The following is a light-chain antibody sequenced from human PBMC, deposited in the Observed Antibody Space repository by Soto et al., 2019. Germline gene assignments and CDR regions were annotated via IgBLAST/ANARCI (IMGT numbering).Light chain of an antibody. CDR1: QSVSSY. Sequence: EIVLTQSPATLSLSPGERATLSCRASQSVSSYLAWYQQKPGQAPRLLIYDASNRATGIPARFSGSGSGTDFTLTISLLEPEDSAVYYWQHRSNWPRLTFGGGTKVEIK. V-gene: IGKV3-11*01. CDR3: QHRSNWPRLT. J-gene: IGKJ4*01. CDR2: DAS.